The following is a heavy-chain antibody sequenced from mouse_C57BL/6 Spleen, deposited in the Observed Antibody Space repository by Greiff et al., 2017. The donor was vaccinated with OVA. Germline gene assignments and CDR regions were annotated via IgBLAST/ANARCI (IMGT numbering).Heavy chain of an antibody. V-gene: IGHV5-17*01. D-gene: IGHD1-1*01. CDR1: GFTFSDYG. CDR2: ISSGSSTI. CDR3: ARAITTVYYAMDY. J-gene: IGHJ4*01. Sequence: EVKLMESGGGLVKPGGSLKLSCAASGFTFSDYGMHWVRQAPEKGLEWVAYISSGSSTIYYADTVKGRFTISRDNAKNTLFLQMTSLRSEDTAMYYCARAITTVYYAMDYWGQGTSVTVSS.